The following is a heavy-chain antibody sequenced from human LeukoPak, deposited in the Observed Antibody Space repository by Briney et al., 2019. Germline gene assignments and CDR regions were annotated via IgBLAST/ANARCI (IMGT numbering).Heavy chain of an antibody. CDR1: GYSFTSNY. CDR2: INPNSGGA. D-gene: IGHD4-11*01. CDR3: ATSPLYNFDY. J-gene: IGHJ4*02. Sequence: ASVKVSCKASGYSFTSNYIHWVRQAPGQGLEWMGRINPNSGGANYAQKFQGRVTMTRDTSISTAYMELSRLRSDDTAVYYCATSPLYNFDYWGQGTLVTVSS. V-gene: IGHV1-2*06.